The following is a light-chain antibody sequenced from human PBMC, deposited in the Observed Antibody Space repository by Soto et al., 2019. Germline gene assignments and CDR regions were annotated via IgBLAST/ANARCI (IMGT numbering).Light chain of an antibody. CDR1: QSVSSSY. CDR2: AAS. CDR3: QQDNNWPLT. J-gene: IGKJ5*01. Sequence: DIVLTQPPGTLSLSPGEIATLSCRASQSVSSSYLVWHQQKPGQAPRLLIYAASRRATGIPVRFSGSGSGTEFTLTISSLQSEDFALYYCQQDNNWPLTLGQGTRLEIK. V-gene: IGKV3-20*01.